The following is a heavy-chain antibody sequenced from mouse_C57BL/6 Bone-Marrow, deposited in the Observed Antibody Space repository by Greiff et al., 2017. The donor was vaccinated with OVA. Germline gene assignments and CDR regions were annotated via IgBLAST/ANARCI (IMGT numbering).Heavy chain of an antibody. CDR2: ISSGSSTI. J-gene: IGHJ2*01. CDR1: GFTFSDYG. V-gene: IGHV5-17*01. Sequence: EVQLEESGGGLVKPGGSLKLSCAASGFTFSDYGMHWVRQAPEKGLEWVAYISSGSSTIYYADTVKGRFTFSRDNANNTLFLQITSLRSEDTAMYYCASGDSDYFDYGDQGNTLTVSS. D-gene: IGHD1-1*02. CDR3: ASGDSDYFDY.